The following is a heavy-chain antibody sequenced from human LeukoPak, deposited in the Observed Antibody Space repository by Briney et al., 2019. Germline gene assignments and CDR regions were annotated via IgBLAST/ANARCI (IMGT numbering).Heavy chain of an antibody. V-gene: IGHV3-7*01. CDR3: ARDRYSSGWYESDYYMDV. Sequence: GGSLRLSCAASGFTFSSYWMSWVRQAPGKGLEWVANIKQDGSEKYYVDSVKGRFTISRDNAKNSLYLQMNSLRAEDTAVYYCARDRYSSGWYESDYYMDVWGKGTTVTISS. CDR1: GFTFSSYW. D-gene: IGHD6-19*01. J-gene: IGHJ6*03. CDR2: IKQDGSEK.